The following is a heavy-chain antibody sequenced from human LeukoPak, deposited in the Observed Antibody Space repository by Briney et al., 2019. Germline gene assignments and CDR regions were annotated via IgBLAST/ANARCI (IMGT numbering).Heavy chain of an antibody. V-gene: IGHV4-4*07. D-gene: IGHD6-19*01. J-gene: IGHJ4*02. CDR1: GGSISSYY. CDR3: ARGFGVAVAGTGFDY. Sequence: TSETLSLTCTVSGGSISSYYWSWIRQPAGKGLEWIGRIYTSGSTNYNPSLKSRVTMSVDTSKNQFSLKLSSVTAADTAVYYCARGFGVAVAGTGFDYWGQGTLVTVSS. CDR2: IYTSGST.